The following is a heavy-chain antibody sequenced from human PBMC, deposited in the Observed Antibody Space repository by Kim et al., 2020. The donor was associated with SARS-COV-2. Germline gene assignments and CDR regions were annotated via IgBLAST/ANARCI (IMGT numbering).Heavy chain of an antibody. CDR3: ARDEAD. Sequence: ASVKVSCKASGYTFTNIIIHWVRQAPGQGLEWMGWIYAANGNTIYSEKFQDRITITTDTSASTAYLELGSLRSEDTAVYYCARDEADWGQGTLVTVSS. V-gene: IGHV1-3*01. D-gene: IGHD6-13*01. CDR1: GYTFTNII. J-gene: IGHJ4*02. CDR2: IYAANGNT.